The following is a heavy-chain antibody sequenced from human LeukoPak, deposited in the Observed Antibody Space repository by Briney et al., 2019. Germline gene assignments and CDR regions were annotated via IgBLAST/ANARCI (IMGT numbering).Heavy chain of an antibody. D-gene: IGHD4-17*01. CDR2: IIPIFGTA. V-gene: IGHV1-69*13. CDR3: ARDGYYGEDAFDI. CDR1: GGTFSSYA. Sequence: ASVKVSCKASGGTFSSYAISWVRQAPEQGLEWMGGIIPIFGTANYAQKFQGRVTITADESTSTAYMELSSLRSEDTAVYYCARDGYYGEDAFDIWGQGTMVTVSS. J-gene: IGHJ3*02.